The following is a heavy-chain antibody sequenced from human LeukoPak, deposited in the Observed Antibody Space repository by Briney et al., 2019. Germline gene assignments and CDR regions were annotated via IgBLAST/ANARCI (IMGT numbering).Heavy chain of an antibody. Sequence: GASVKVSCKASGGTFSSYAISWVRQAPGQGLEWMGGIIPIFGTANYAQKFQGRVTITADESTSTAYMELSSLRSEDTAVYYCARGFLSEYSSFPLYYFDYWGQGTLVTVSS. CDR2: IIPIFGTA. CDR3: ARGFLSEYSSFPLYYFDY. J-gene: IGHJ4*02. CDR1: GGTFSSYA. D-gene: IGHD6-6*01. V-gene: IGHV1-69*13.